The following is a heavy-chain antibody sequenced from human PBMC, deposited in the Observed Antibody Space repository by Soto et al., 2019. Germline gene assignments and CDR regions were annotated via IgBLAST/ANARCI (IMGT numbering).Heavy chain of an antibody. CDR1: GGTFSNYA. CDR3: ASRPRNDYNT. J-gene: IGHJ5*02. Sequence: QVQLVQSGAELKKPGSSVKVSCKSSGGTFSNYAITWVRQAPGQGLEWMGGIIPILGTSYYAQKFQGRVTFTADESITTTYVELSSLKSEDTAVYYCASRPRNDYNTWGQGNLVTVSS. D-gene: IGHD4-4*01. V-gene: IGHV1-69*01. CDR2: IIPILGTS.